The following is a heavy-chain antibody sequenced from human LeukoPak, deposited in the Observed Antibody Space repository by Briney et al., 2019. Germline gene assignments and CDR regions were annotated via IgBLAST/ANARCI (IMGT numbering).Heavy chain of an antibody. V-gene: IGHV3-23*01. Sequence: GGSLRLSCAASGFTFSSYAMSWVRQAPGKGLEWVSAISGSGGSTYCADSVKGRFTISRDNSKNTLYLQMNSLRAEDTAVYYCAKAGGYSYGLYYWGQGTLVTVSS. CDR2: ISGSGGST. D-gene: IGHD5-18*01. J-gene: IGHJ4*02. CDR1: GFTFSSYA. CDR3: AKAGGYSYGLYY.